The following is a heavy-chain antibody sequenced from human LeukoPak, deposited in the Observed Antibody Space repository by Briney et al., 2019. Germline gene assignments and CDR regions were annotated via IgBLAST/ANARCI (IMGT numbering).Heavy chain of an antibody. CDR3: ARGFYGSGSPTPYYYYYYMDV. V-gene: IGHV4-59*01. CDR1: GGSLSSYY. CDR2: IYYSGST. Sequence: PSETLSLTCTVSGGSLSSYYWSWIRQPPGKGLEWIGYIYYSGSTNYNPSLKSRVTISVDTSKNQFSLKLSSVTAADTAVYYCARGFYGSGSPTPYYYYYYMDVWGKGTTVTVSS. D-gene: IGHD3-10*01. J-gene: IGHJ6*03.